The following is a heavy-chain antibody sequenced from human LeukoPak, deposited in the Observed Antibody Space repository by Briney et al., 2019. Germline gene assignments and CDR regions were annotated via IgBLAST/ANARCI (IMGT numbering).Heavy chain of an antibody. CDR1: EFTFTTYS. CDR2: ISSSATYR. J-gene: IGHJ4*02. V-gene: IGHV3-21*01. D-gene: IGHD4-11*01. CDR3: ARAPDDYPLDY. Sequence: GESLRLSCAASEFTFTTYSMAWVRQAPGKGLEWVSSISSSATYRYYADSVNGRFTISRDDPKNSLYLQMNSLRAEDTAVYYCARAPDDYPLDYWGQGTLVTVSS.